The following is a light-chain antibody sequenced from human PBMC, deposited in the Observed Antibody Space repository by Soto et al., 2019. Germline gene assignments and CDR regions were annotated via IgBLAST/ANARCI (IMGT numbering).Light chain of an antibody. CDR3: QQSYTAPAT. Sequence: DIPMTQSPSSLSASVGDRVTITCRASQSVSSYLNWYQEKPGKAPKALIYAASTLPTGVPARFSGSGSGTEFTLTISSLQPEDFATYYCQQSYTAPATFGQGTKVEI. CDR2: AAS. J-gene: IGKJ1*01. CDR1: QSVSSY. V-gene: IGKV1-39*01.